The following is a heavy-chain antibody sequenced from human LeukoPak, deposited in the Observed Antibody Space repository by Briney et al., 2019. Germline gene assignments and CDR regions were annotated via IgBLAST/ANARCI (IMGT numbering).Heavy chain of an antibody. J-gene: IGHJ4*02. D-gene: IGHD3-22*01. Sequence: SXXVSXKAXGGTXSXYXXXXVRQAPGQGLXXMGXIIPIFGTANYAQKFQGRVTITADESTSTAYMELSSLRSEDTAVYYCARGGRSYYYDSSGYFFWGQGTLVTVSS. V-gene: IGHV1-69*13. CDR3: ARGGRSYYYDSSGYFF. CDR2: IIPIFGTA. CDR1: GGTXSXYX.